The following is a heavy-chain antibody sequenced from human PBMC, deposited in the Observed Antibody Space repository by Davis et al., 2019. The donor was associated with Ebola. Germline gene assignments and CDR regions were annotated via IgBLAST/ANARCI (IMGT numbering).Heavy chain of an antibody. CDR1: GGSITNYY. D-gene: IGHD4-17*01. Sequence: PSETLSLTCTVSGGSITNYYWDWIRQPPGKGLEWIGHIYFSGATKYNPSPRSRATITVDTSKNQFYLKLNSVTAADTAVYYCARDAADDYGVNFDYWGQGNLVTVSS. V-gene: IGHV4-59*01. CDR3: ARDAADDYGVNFDY. J-gene: IGHJ4*02. CDR2: IYFSGAT.